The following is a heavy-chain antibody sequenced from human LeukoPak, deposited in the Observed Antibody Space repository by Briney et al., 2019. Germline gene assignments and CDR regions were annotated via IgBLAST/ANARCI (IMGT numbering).Heavy chain of an antibody. J-gene: IGHJ2*01. Sequence: GGSLRLSCAASGFTFSNAWMKWVRQAPGKGLEWVGRIRSKADGGTTDSAAPVKGRFTISRDDSKNTLYLQMNSLKTEDTAVYYCTTDDYYDSRGSPFDLWGRGTLVTVSS. CDR1: GFTFSNAW. D-gene: IGHD3-22*01. V-gene: IGHV3-15*01. CDR2: IRSKADGGTT. CDR3: TTDDYYDSRGSPFDL.